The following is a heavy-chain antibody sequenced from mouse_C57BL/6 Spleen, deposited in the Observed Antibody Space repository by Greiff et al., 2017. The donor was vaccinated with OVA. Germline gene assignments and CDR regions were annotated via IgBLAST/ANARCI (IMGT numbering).Heavy chain of an antibody. CDR3: ASTGY. D-gene: IGHD4-1*02. CDR2: IDPSDSYT. J-gene: IGHJ4*01. V-gene: IGHV1-50*01. CDR1: GYTFTSYW. Sequence: QVQLQQPGAELVKPGASVKLSCKASGYTFTSYWMQWVKQRPGQGLEWIGEIDPSDSYTNYNQKFKGKATLTVDTSSSTAYMQLSSLTSGDSAVYYCASTGYWGQGTSVTVSS.